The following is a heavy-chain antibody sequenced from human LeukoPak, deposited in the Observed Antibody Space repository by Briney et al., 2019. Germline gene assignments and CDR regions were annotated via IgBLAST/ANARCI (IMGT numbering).Heavy chain of an antibody. CDR3: ARDLFSGAEMATLDY. CDR1: GFVFSTYA. CDR2: INGNGDYT. Sequence: GGSLRLSCAASGFVFSTYAKHWVRHVPGKGLEYVSGINGNGDYTDYANSVKGRFTISRDNFKNTVYLQMGSLRAEDMAVYYCARDLFSGAEMATLDYWGQGTLVTVSS. V-gene: IGHV3-64*01. J-gene: IGHJ4*02. D-gene: IGHD5-24*01.